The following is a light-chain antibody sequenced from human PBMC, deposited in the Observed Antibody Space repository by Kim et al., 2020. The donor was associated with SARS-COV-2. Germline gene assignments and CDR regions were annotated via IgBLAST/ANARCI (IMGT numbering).Light chain of an antibody. CDR3: QAWDSSTVV. CDR2: QDS. Sequence: SVPPEQPPSITFSGDKLGDKYSCWYQQKPGQSPVLVIYQDSKRPSGIPERFSGSNSGNTATLTISGTQAMDEADYYCQAWDSSTVVFGGGTQLTVL. J-gene: IGLJ2*01. CDR1: KLGDKY. V-gene: IGLV3-1*01.